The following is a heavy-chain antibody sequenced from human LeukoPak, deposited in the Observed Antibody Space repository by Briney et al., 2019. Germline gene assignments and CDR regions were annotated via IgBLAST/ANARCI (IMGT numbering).Heavy chain of an antibody. Sequence: PSETLSLTCTVSGGSINTYFWSWIRQPPGKGLECIWYIYYSGSTNYNPSLKSRVTISVDTSKNQFSLKLSSVTAADTAVYYCARGVTGGWYGDFQHWGQGTLVTVSS. V-gene: IGHV4-59*01. CDR3: ARGVTGGWYGDFQH. J-gene: IGHJ1*01. D-gene: IGHD6-19*01. CDR1: GGSINTYF. CDR2: IYYSGST.